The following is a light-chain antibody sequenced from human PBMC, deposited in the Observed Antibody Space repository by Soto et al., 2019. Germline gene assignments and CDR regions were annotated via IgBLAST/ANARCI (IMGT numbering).Light chain of an antibody. CDR3: QQYNNLPLT. CDR2: GAS. V-gene: IGKV3-15*01. CDR1: QSVSSN. Sequence: EIVMTQSPATLSVSPGERATFSCRASQSVSSNLAWYQQKPGQAPRLLIYGASTRATGIPARFSGSGSGTEFTLTISSLHSEDFAVYYCQQYNNLPLTFGRGTKVDIK. J-gene: IGKJ3*01.